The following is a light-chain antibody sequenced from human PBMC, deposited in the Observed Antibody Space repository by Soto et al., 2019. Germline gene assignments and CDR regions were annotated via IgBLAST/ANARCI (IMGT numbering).Light chain of an antibody. J-gene: IGKJ1*01. CDR2: AMS. CDR1: QSVTSY. Sequence: DIQMTQSPSSLSPSLGDRVTITCRASQSVTSYLNWYQQKAGEAPKLLIYAMSNLQSGVSSRFSGSGSGTDFSLTINTLQPEDFATYYCQQGYSTPWTFGQGTKVEIK. V-gene: IGKV1-39*01. CDR3: QQGYSTPWT.